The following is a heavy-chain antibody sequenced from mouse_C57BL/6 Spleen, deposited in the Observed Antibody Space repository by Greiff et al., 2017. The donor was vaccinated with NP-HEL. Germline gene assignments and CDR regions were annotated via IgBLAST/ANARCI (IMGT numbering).Heavy chain of an antibody. V-gene: IGHV5-4*01. CDR2: ISDGGSYT. Sequence: EVKVVESGGGLVKPGGSLKLSCAASGFTFSSYAMSWVRQTPEKRLEWVATISDGGSYTYYPDNVKGRFTISRDNAKNNLYLQMSHLKSEDTAMYYCARDGGYDGGGGFVDYWGQGTSVTVSS. J-gene: IGHJ4*01. D-gene: IGHD2-2*01. CDR1: GFTFSSYA. CDR3: ARDGGYDGGGGFVDY.